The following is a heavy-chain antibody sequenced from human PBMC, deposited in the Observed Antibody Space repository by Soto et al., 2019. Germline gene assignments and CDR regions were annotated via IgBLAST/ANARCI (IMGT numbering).Heavy chain of an antibody. Sequence: QVQLVQSGAEVKKPGSSVKVSCKASGGTFSSYAISWVRQAPGQGLEWMGGIIPIFGTANYAQKFQGRVTITADESTSTAYMELSSLRSEDTAVYYCASRGEVVAAMAFFFQHWGQGTLVTVSS. D-gene: IGHD2-15*01. CDR2: IIPIFGTA. CDR3: ASRGEVVAAMAFFFQH. CDR1: GGTFSSYA. J-gene: IGHJ1*01. V-gene: IGHV1-69*12.